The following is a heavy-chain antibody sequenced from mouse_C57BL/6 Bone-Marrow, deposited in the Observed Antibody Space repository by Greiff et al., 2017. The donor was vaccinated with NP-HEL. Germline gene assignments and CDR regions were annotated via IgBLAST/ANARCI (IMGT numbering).Heavy chain of an antibody. CDR3: TEHYYGRGYYFDY. CDR2: IDPETGGT. Sequence: QVQLQQSGAELVRPGASVTLSCKASGYTFTDYEMHWVKQTPVHGLEWIGAIDPETGGTAYNQKFKGKAILTADKSSSTAYMELRSLTSEDSAVYYCTEHYYGRGYYFDYWGQGTTLTVSS. CDR1: GYTFTDYE. J-gene: IGHJ2*01. D-gene: IGHD1-1*01. V-gene: IGHV1-15*01.